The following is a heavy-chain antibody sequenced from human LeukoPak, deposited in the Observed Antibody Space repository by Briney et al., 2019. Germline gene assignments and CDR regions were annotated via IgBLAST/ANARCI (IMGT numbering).Heavy chain of an antibody. Sequence: GGSLRLSCEGTGFTFSNNWMHWVRQAPGKGLEWVANIKQDGSEKYYVESVKGRFTISRDNAKKSVYLQMNSLRTENTAVYYCAKGMDVWGQGTTVTVSS. CDR2: IKQDGSEK. CDR3: AKGMDV. V-gene: IGHV3-7*01. J-gene: IGHJ6*02. CDR1: GFTFSNNW.